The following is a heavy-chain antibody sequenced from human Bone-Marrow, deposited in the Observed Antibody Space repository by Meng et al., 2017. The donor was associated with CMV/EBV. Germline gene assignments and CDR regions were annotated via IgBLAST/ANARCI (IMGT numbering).Heavy chain of an antibody. CDR2: ISGSGGST. J-gene: IGHJ4*02. D-gene: IGHD3-22*01. CDR3: AKDVVVVTPGYFDY. V-gene: IGHV3-23*01. CDR1: GGSISSYY. Sequence: ETLSLTCTVSGGSISSYYWSWIRQPPGKGLEWVSAISGSGGSTCYADSVKGRFTISRDNSKNTLYLQMNSLRAEDTAVYYCAKDVVVVTPGYFDYWGQGTLVTVSS.